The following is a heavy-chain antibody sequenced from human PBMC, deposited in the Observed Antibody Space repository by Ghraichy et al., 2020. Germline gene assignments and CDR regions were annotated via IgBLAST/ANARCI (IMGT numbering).Heavy chain of an antibody. CDR2: INHSGST. CDR3: ARVPLNHAYYYYTMDV. J-gene: IGHJ6*02. Sequence: SETLSLTCAVYGGSFSCYYWSWIRQPPGKGLEWIGEINHSGSTNYNPSLKSRVTISLDTSKNQFSLKLSSVTAADTAVYFCARVPLNHAYYYYTMDVWGQGTTVTVSS. CDR1: GGSFSCYY. V-gene: IGHV4-34*01.